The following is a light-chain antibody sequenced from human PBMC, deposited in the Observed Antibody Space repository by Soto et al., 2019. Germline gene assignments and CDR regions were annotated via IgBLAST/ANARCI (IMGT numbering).Light chain of an antibody. J-gene: IGLJ1*01. CDR2: EVS. CDR3: SSYTSSSLYV. Sequence: QSALTQPASVSGSPGQSITISCTGTSSDVGGYNYVSWYQQHPGKAPKLMIYEVSNRPSGVSNHFSGSKSGNTASLTISGLQAEDEADYYCSSYTSSSLYVFGTRTKVTVL. CDR1: SSDVGGYNY. V-gene: IGLV2-14*01.